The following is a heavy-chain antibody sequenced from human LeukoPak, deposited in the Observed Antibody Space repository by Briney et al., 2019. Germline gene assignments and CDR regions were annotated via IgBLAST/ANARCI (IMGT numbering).Heavy chain of an antibody. CDR1: GGSISSSSYY. D-gene: IGHD4-17*01. CDR3: ARKRGDYGDYKPYYYYYYMDV. Sequence: SETLSLTCTVCGGSISSSSYYWGWIRQPPGKGLEWIGSIYYSGSTYYNPSLKSRVTISVDTSKNQFSLKLSSVTAADAAVYYCARKRGDYGDYKPYYYYYYMDVWGKGTTVTISS. V-gene: IGHV4-39*01. CDR2: IYYSGST. J-gene: IGHJ6*03.